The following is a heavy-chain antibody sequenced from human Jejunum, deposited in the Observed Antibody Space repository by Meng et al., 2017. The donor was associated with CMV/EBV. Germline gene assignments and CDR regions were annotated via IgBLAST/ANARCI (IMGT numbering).Heavy chain of an antibody. CDR2: MYGYDNR. V-gene: IGHV3-53*01. CDR3: ARGVVGVIPQDY. J-gene: IGHJ4*02. D-gene: IGHD3-16*02. Sequence: CVASGLTVITPYMSWVRQAPRKGLEEVALMYGYDNRYYANFVRGRFTISRDNSKNTLYLQMNSLRVEDTAGYFCARGVVGVIPQDYWGQGTLVTVSS. CDR1: GLTVITPY.